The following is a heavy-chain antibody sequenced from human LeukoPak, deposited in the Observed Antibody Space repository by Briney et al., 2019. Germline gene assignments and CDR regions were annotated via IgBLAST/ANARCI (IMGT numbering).Heavy chain of an antibody. Sequence: ASVKVSCKASGYTFTSYGITWVRQAPGQGLEWMGWISAYNGNTNYAQKLQGRVTMTTDTSTSTAYMELRSLRSDDTAVYYCAKTGLRGVGVVKIYYNYYYMDVWGKGTTVTVSS. V-gene: IGHV1-18*01. CDR2: ISAYNGNT. CDR1: GYTFTSYG. CDR3: AKTGLRGVGVVKIYYNYYYMDV. J-gene: IGHJ6*03. D-gene: IGHD3-3*01.